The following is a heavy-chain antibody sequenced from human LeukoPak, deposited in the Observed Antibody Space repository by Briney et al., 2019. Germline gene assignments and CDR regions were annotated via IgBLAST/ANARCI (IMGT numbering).Heavy chain of an antibody. CDR2: VGGDNEA. D-gene: IGHD2-21*02. J-gene: IGHJ4*02. CDR1: GFSLSGDA. Sequence: PGGSLRHSCAPSGFSLSGDAMSSVRQALGGGVEWVAGVGGDNEAHYAYFMRRRFTSSRDNSKKTVYLQMNSLTVEDTAVYYCAKDLGWWVTADYWGQGVLVTVSS. V-gene: IGHV3-23*01. CDR3: AKDLGWWVTADY.